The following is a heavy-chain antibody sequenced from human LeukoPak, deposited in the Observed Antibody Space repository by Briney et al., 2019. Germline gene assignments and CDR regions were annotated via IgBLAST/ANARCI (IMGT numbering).Heavy chain of an antibody. J-gene: IGHJ1*01. V-gene: IGHV1-18*01. D-gene: IGHD2-2*01. Sequence: SVTVSCKYSGCRVTSNGRSWMRQAPGQVIEWMGWMSAYNGNTNYAQKLQGRVTMTTDTSTSTAYMELRSLRSDDTAVYYCARGEDIVVVPAASYYYDSSVEGGFQHWGQGTLVTVSS. CDR1: GCRVTSNG. CDR3: ARGEDIVVVPAASYYYDSSVEGGFQH. CDR2: MSAYNGNT.